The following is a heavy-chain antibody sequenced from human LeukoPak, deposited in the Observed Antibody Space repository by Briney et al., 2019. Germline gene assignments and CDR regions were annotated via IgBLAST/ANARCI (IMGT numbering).Heavy chain of an antibody. V-gene: IGHV4-59*08. D-gene: IGHD2-15*01. CDR1: GGSITSSY. Sequence: PSEALSLTCTVSGGSITSSYWSWIRQPPGKGLEWIGYIFYSGSTNYNPSLKSRVTISLDTSKNQFSVKLTSVTAADTAVYYCARSVVGAPHFDYWGQGTLVTVSS. CDR2: IFYSGST. CDR3: ARSVVGAPHFDY. J-gene: IGHJ4*02.